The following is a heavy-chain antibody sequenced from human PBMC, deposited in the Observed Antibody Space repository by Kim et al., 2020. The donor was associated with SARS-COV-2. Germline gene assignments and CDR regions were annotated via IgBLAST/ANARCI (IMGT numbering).Heavy chain of an antibody. Sequence: GGSLRLSCAASGFTFSSYAMSWVRQAPGKGLEWVSAISGSGGSTYYADSVKGRFTISRDNSKNTLYLQMNSLRAEDTAVYYCAKENSVPPYYCYYGMDVWGQGTTVTVSS. CDR2: ISGSGGST. CDR3: AKENSVPPYYCYYGMDV. V-gene: IGHV3-23*01. J-gene: IGHJ6*02. CDR1: GFTFSSYA.